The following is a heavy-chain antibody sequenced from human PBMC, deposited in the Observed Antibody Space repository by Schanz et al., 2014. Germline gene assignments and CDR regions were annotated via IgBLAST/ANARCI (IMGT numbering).Heavy chain of an antibody. CDR3: ARSRGFDSIFDF. Sequence: EVQLLESGGTVVQPGGSLRVSCAASGFVFRTFAMYWVRQAPGKGLEWVSAITGSGSKTYYADSVKGRFTIARDNSKNSLYLQMNSLRAEDTAVYYCARSRGFDSIFDFWGRGTLVTVSS. J-gene: IGHJ4*02. CDR1: GFVFRTFA. D-gene: IGHD5-12*01. V-gene: IGHV3-23*01. CDR2: ITGSGSKT.